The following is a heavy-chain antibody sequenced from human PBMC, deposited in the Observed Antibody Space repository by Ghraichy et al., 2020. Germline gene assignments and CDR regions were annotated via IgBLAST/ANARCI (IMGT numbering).Heavy chain of an antibody. D-gene: IGHD4-23*01. J-gene: IGHJ2*01. CDR2: GHHTGST. Sequence: SETLSLTCTVSSGSISSSNYYWGWIRQPAGKGLEWIGSGHHTGSTYYNPSLKGRVTISADTSKNQISLKLTSVTAADTAVYFCAGSFAVIRYIDLWGRGTLVTVSS. CDR1: SGSISSSNYY. V-gene: IGHV4-39*01. CDR3: AGSFAVIRYIDL.